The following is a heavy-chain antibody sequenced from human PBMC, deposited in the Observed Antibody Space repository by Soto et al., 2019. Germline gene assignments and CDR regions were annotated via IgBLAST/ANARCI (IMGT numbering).Heavy chain of an antibody. Sequence: QVQLVQSGTEVKKPGSSVKVSCKASGGTFRNYPINWVRQAPGQGLEWMGSIFPLTDIPDYAQNFQARLTISAAKSTSTAHMELSSLTSDDTAMYFCARGPLVVLNYFESWGQGTLVTVSS. CDR3: ARGPLVVLNYFES. J-gene: IGHJ4*02. CDR1: GGTFRNYP. V-gene: IGHV1-69*02. CDR2: IFPLTDIP.